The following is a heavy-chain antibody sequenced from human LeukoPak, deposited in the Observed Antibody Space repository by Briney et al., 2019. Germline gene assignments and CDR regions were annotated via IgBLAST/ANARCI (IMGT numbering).Heavy chain of an antibody. V-gene: IGHV3-53*01. CDR3: ARAAPYSGDDYSDY. CDR1: GFTVSSNY. Sequence: AGSLRLSCAASGFTVSSNYMSWVRQAPGKGLEWVSVIYSGGSTYYADSVKGRFSISRDNSKNTLYLQMNSLRAEDTAVYYCARAAPYSGDDYSDYWGQGTLVTVSS. J-gene: IGHJ4*02. D-gene: IGHD5-12*01. CDR2: IYSGGST.